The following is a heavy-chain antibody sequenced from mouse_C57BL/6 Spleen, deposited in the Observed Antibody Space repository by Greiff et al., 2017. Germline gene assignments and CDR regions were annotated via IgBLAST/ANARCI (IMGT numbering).Heavy chain of an antibody. V-gene: IGHV1-22*01. CDR1: GYTFTDYN. CDR3: ARDYDFDY. D-gene: IGHD1-1*01. Sequence: VQLQQSGPELVKPGASVKMSCKASGYTFTDYNMHWVKQSHGQSLEWIGYINPNNGGTSSNQKFQGKATLTVNKSSSTAYMELRRLTSEDAAVYYCARDYDFDYWGQGTTLTVSS. CDR2: INPNNGGT. J-gene: IGHJ2*01.